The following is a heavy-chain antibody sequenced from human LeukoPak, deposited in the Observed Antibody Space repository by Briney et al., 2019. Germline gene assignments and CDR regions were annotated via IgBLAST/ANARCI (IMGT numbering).Heavy chain of an antibody. CDR2: ITDSSSSK. D-gene: IGHD4-17*01. V-gene: IGHV3-21*04. CDR1: GFTFSSYT. Sequence: GGSLRLSCAASGFTFSSYTMNWVRQAPGTGLEWVSSITDSSSSKWYADSVKGQFTISRDNAKNSLYLQMNSLRVEDTALYYCARAQTYGDSRLLLDYWGQGTLVTVSS. J-gene: IGHJ4*02. CDR3: ARAQTYGDSRLLLDY.